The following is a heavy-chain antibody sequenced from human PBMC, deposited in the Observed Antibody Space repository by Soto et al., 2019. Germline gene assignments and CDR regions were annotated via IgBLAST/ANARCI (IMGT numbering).Heavy chain of an antibody. Sequence: GGSLRLSCAESGFTFSSYGMHWVRQAPGKGLEWVAVIWYDGSNKYYADSVKGRFTISRDNSKNTLYLQMNSLRPEDTAVYYCARTFLEWGHYYYGMDICGQGTSVTVSS. CDR1: GFTFSSYG. J-gene: IGHJ6*02. CDR2: IWYDGSNK. D-gene: IGHD3-3*02. CDR3: ARTFLEWGHYYYGMDI. V-gene: IGHV3-33*01.